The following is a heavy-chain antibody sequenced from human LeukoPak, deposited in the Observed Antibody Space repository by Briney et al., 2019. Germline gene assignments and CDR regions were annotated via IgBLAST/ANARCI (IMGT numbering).Heavy chain of an antibody. CDR3: VRDDLVRGPGY. CDR1: GGTFSSYA. J-gene: IGHJ4*02. V-gene: IGHV1-69*13. CDR2: IIPIFGTA. Sequence: SVKVSCKASGGTFSSYAISWVRQAPGQGLEWMGGIIPIFGTANYAQKFQGRVTITADESTSTAYMELRSLRSDDTAVYYCVRDDLVRGPGYWGQGSLVTVSS. D-gene: IGHD3-10*01.